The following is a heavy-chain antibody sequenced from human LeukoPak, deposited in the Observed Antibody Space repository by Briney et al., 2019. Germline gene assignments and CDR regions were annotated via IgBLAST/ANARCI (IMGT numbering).Heavy chain of an antibody. CDR3: ARGQLYYDFWSGSNWFDP. V-gene: IGHV4-34*01. D-gene: IGHD3-3*01. CDR1: GGSFSGYY. J-gene: IGHJ5*02. CDR2: INHSGST. Sequence: PSETLSLTCAVYGGSFSGYYWSWIRQPPGKGLEWIGEINHSGSTNYNPSLKSRVTISVDTSKNQFSLKLSSVTAAVTAVYYCARGQLYYDFWSGSNWFDPWGQGTLVTVSS.